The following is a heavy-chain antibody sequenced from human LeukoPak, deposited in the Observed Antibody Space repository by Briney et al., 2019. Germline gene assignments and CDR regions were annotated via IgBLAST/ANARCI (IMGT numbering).Heavy chain of an antibody. CDR1: GYTFTNYF. D-gene: IGHD2-21*02. CDR2: INPGGGST. V-gene: IGHV1-46*01. CDR3: ARRDCVGDCYSNWFDP. J-gene: IGHJ5*02. Sequence: ASVKVSFKASGYTFTNYFMHWVRQAPGQGLEWMGIINPGGGSTGYAQKFQGRITMTTDMSTRTVYMELSSLESEDTAVYYCARRDCVGDCYSNWFDPWGQGTLVTVSS.